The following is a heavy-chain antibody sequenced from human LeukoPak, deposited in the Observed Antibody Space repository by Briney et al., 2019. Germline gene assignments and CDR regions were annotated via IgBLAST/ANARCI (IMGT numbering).Heavy chain of an antibody. D-gene: IGHD5-24*01. CDR1: GYTFTSYY. V-gene: IGHV1-46*01. J-gene: IGHJ4*02. CDR3: ARDGEMTTKLYYFDC. CDR2: INPNSGSI. Sequence: ASVTVSCKASGYTFTSYYMHWVRQAPGQGLEWMGIINPNSGSISYAQKFQGRDTMTRDTSTSTVYMELSSLRSEDTAVYYCARDGEMTTKLYYFDCWGQGTLVTVSS.